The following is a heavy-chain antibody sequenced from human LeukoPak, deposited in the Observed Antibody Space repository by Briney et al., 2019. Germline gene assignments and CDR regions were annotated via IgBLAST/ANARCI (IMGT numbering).Heavy chain of an antibody. Sequence: SETLSLTCTVSGGSISSGGYYWSWFRQHPGKGLEWIGYIYYSGSTYYNPSLKSRVTISVDTSKNQFSLKLSSVTAADTAVYYCARGRVVVVAAPYFDYWGQGTLVTVSS. CDR3: ARGRVVVVAAPYFDY. V-gene: IGHV4-31*03. J-gene: IGHJ4*02. CDR2: IYYSGST. D-gene: IGHD2-15*01. CDR1: GGSISSGGYY.